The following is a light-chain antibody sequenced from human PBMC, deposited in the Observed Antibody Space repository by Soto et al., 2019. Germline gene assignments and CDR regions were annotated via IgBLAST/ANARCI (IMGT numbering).Light chain of an antibody. CDR2: GAY. J-gene: IGKJ1*01. Sequence: EIVMPQSPATLSVSPGERATLSGRASQSVSSNLAWDQQKPGQAHRLIIYGAYNRATGIPDRFSGSGSGTEFTLTIRRLKSEDLAVYYCQQYNNWPPWTCGQGNKVAI. V-gene: IGKV3-15*01. CDR1: QSVSSN. CDR3: QQYNNWPPWT.